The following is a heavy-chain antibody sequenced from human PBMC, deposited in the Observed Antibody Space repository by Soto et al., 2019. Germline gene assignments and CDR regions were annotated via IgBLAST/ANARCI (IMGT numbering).Heavy chain of an antibody. CDR1: GFTFDDYA. CDR3: AKSMITFGGVIVISAWDAFDI. CDR2: ISWNSGSI. V-gene: IGHV3-9*01. Sequence: EVQLVESGGGLVQPGRSLRLSCAASGFTFDDYAMHWVRQAPGKGLEWVSGISWNSGSIGYADSVKGRFTISRDNAKNSLYLQMNSLRAEDTALYYCAKSMITFGGVIVISAWDAFDIWGQGTMVTVSS. J-gene: IGHJ3*02. D-gene: IGHD3-16*02.